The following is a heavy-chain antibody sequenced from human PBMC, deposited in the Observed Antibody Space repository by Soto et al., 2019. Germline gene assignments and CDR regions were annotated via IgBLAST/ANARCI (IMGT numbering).Heavy chain of an antibody. CDR2: IYHSGST. V-gene: IGHV4-4*02. Sequence: SETLSLTCAVSGGSISSSNWWSWVRQPPGKGLVWIGEIYHSGSTNYNPSLKSRVTISVDKSKNQFSLKLSSVTAADTAVYYCARDAEYYDILTGYSFYYYYGMDVWGQGTTVT. D-gene: IGHD3-9*01. CDR3: ARDAEYYDILTGYSFYYYYGMDV. J-gene: IGHJ6*02. CDR1: GGSISSSNW.